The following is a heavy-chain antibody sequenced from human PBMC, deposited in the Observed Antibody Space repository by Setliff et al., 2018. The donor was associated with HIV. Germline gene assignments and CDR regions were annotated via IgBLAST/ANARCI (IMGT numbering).Heavy chain of an antibody. CDR1: GYIFISYG. Sequence: GASVKVSCKASGYIFISYGISWVRQAPGQGLEWMGWISAYSGNTNYAQKVQGRVTMTTHTPTNTAYMELRSLRSDDTAVYYCARAPKRVYYYGLATYLHDAFDIWGQGTMVTVSS. V-gene: IGHV1-18*01. CDR3: ARAPKRVYYYGLATYLHDAFDI. D-gene: IGHD3-10*01. CDR2: ISAYSGNT. J-gene: IGHJ3*02.